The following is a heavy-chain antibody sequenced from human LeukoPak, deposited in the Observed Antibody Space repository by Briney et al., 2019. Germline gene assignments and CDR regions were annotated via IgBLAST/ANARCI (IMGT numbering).Heavy chain of an antibody. Sequence: PGGSLRLSCAASGFTFSNFAMSWVRQAPGKGLEWVSIISGRATSTNYADSVKGRFTISRDNSKNTLHLHLNSLRAEDTAIYYCAKDRIVAISLPLFDSWGQGTLVTVSS. CDR3: AKDRIVAISLPLFDS. CDR1: GFTFSNFA. CDR2: ISGRATST. J-gene: IGHJ4*02. V-gene: IGHV3-23*01. D-gene: IGHD5-12*01.